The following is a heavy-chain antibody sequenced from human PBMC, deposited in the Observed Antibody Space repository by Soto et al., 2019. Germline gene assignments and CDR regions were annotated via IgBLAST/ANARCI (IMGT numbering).Heavy chain of an antibody. Sequence: ASVKVSCKASGYTFTTYYMHWVRQAPGQGLEWMGIINPSGGSTSYAQKFQGRVTMTRDTSTSTVYMELSSLRSEDTAVYYCASDLHAVYRGNYYYGMDVWVQGTTVTVSS. D-gene: IGHD1-26*01. V-gene: IGHV1-46*01. CDR1: GYTFTTYY. J-gene: IGHJ6*02. CDR2: INPSGGST. CDR3: ASDLHAVYRGNYYYGMDV.